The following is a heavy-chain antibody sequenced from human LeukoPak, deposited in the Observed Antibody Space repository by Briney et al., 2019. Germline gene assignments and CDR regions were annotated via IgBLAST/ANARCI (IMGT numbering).Heavy chain of an antibody. CDR2: ISDSGAYT. V-gene: IGHV3-23*01. D-gene: IGHD3-22*01. Sequence: GGSLRLSCAASGFTFSSHAMTWVRQAPGKGLEWVSAISDSGAYTHYADSVKGRFIISRDNSKNTLYLQMNSLGAEDTAVYYCAKEFYYDSSGFPSLYFDFWGQGTLVTVSS. J-gene: IGHJ4*02. CDR1: GFTFSSHA. CDR3: AKEFYYDSSGFPSLYFDF.